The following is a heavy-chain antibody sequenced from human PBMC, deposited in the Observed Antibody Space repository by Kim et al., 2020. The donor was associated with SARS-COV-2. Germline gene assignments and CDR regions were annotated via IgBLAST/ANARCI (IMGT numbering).Heavy chain of an antibody. CDR2: IKSKTDGGTT. J-gene: IGHJ4*02. Sequence: GGSLRLSCAASGFTFSNAWMSWVRQAPGKGLEWVGCIKSKTDGGTTDYAAPVKGRFTISRDDSKNTLYLQMNSLKTEDTAVYYCTTRITIFGVVITTDYWGQGTLVTVSS. D-gene: IGHD3-3*01. CDR1: GFTFSNAW. CDR3: TTRITIFGVVITTDY. V-gene: IGHV3-15*01.